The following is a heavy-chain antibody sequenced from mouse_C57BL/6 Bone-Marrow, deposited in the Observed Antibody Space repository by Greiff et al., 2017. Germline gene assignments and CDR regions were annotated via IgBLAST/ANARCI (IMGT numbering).Heavy chain of an antibody. CDR3: ARQGYGNFWFAY. J-gene: IGHJ3*01. Sequence: VESGGGLVQPGGSLKLSCAASGFTFSDYYMYWVRQTPEKRLEWVAYISNGGGSTYYPDTVKGRFTISRDNAKNTLYLQMSRLKSEDTAMYYCARQGYGNFWFAYWGQGTLVTVSA. V-gene: IGHV5-12*01. CDR2: ISNGGGST. CDR1: GFTFSDYY. D-gene: IGHD2-1*01.